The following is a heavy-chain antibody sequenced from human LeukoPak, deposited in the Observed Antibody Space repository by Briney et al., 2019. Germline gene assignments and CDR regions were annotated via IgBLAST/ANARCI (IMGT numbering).Heavy chain of an antibody. Sequence: SETLSLTCTVSGGSISSYYWNWIRQPPGKGLEWIGYIYYSGSTYYNPSLKSRVTISVDTSKNQFSLKLSSVTAADTAVYYCARVNVWGRAFDYWGQGTLVTVSS. CDR2: IYYSGST. CDR1: GGSISSYY. CDR3: ARVNVWGRAFDY. V-gene: IGHV4-59*12. D-gene: IGHD3-16*01. J-gene: IGHJ4*02.